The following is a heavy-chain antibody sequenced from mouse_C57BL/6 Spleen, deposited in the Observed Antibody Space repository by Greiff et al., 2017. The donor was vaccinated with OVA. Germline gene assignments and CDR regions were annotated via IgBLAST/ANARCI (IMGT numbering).Heavy chain of an antibody. CDR2: ISYDGSN. CDR1: GYSITSGYY. J-gene: IGHJ2*01. D-gene: IGHD2-4*01. CDR3: AREGRYDYGDGVPYYFDY. V-gene: IGHV3-6*01. Sequence: EVKLQESGPGLVKPSQSLSLTCSVTGYSITSGYYWNWIRQFPGNKLEWMGYISYDGSNNYNPSLKNRISITRDTSKNQFFLKLNSVTTEDTATYYCAREGRYDYGDGVPYYFDYWGQGTTLTVSS.